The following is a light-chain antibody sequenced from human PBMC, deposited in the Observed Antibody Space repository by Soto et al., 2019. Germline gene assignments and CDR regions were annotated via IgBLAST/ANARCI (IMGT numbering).Light chain of an antibody. V-gene: IGLV2-14*01. J-gene: IGLJ1*01. CDR1: SSDVGGYDY. CDR2: NVY. CDR3: TSYTNMYTYV. Sequence: QSVLTQPASVSGSPGQSITISCTGTSSDVGGYDYVGWYQQHPGKAPKLMIYNVYNRPSGVSFRFSGSKSGNTASLTISGLQTEDEADYYCTSYTNMYTYVFGTGTKVTVL.